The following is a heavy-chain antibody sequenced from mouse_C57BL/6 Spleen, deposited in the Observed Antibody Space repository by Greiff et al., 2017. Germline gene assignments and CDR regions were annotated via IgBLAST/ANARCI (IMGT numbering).Heavy chain of an antibody. Sequence: VQLQQPGAELVKPGASVKLSCKASGYTFTSYWMHWVKQRPGQGLEWIGMIHPNSGSTNYNEKFKSKATLTVDKSSSTAYMQLSSLTSEDSAVYYCARREGNYPYYYAMDYWGQGTSVTVSS. D-gene: IGHD2-1*01. V-gene: IGHV1-64*01. CDR2: IHPNSGST. CDR1: GYTFTSYW. CDR3: ARREGNYPYYYAMDY. J-gene: IGHJ4*01.